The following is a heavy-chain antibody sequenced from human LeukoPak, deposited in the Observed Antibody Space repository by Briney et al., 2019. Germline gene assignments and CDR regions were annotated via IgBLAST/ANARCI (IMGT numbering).Heavy chain of an antibody. Sequence: GGSLRLSCAASGFTFSSYAMSWARQAPGKGLEWVSAISGSGGSTYYADSVKGRFTLSRDNSKNTLYLQMNSLRAEDTAVYYCTRHRSEAAFDFWGQGTLVTVSS. V-gene: IGHV3-23*01. CDR2: ISGSGGST. J-gene: IGHJ4*02. CDR1: GFTFSSYA. D-gene: IGHD3-10*01. CDR3: TRHRSEAAFDF.